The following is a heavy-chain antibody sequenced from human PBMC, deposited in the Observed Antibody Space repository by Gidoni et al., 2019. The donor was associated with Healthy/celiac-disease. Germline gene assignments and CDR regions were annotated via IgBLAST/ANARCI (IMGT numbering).Heavy chain of an antibody. Sequence: QVQLQESGPGLVKPSETLSLTCTVSGYSFSSGYYWGWIRPPPGKGLEWIGSIYHSGSTYSNPSLKSRVTISVDTSKNPFSLKLSSVTTADTAVYYCARGNNWNDGGLRFDPWGQGTLVTVSS. D-gene: IGHD1-1*01. J-gene: IGHJ5*02. CDR3: ARGNNWNDGGLRFDP. CDR2: IYHSGST. CDR1: GYSFSSGYY. V-gene: IGHV4-38-2*02.